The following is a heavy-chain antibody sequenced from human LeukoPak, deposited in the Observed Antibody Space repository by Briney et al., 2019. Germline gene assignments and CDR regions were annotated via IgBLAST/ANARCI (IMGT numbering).Heavy chain of an antibody. J-gene: IGHJ6*03. D-gene: IGHD3-10*01. V-gene: IGHV4-59*01. Sequence: SETLSLTCTVSGGSISSFYWSWIRQPPGKGLEWIGYIYYSGNTNYNPSLRSRVTISVDTSKNQFSLKLGSVTAADTAVYYCAREQHYGSGGYYYYYMDVWGKGTSVTVSS. CDR3: AREQHYGSGGYYYYYMDV. CDR1: GGSISSFY. CDR2: IYYSGNT.